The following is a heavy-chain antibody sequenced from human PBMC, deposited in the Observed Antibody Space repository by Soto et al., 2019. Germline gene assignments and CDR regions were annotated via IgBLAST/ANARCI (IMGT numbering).Heavy chain of an antibody. J-gene: IGHJ4*02. D-gene: IGHD4-4*01. V-gene: IGHV4-34*01. CDR2: INPSGSI. Sequence: VQLQQWGAGLLKPSETLSLTCAVYGGSFSGYHWSWFRQPPGKGLEWIGEINPSGSINDNPSLKGRVTISVDTSKNQFSLNLSSVTAADTAVYYCATFVGATTVTRGSPRDYWGQGTLVTVSS. CDR1: GGSFSGYH. CDR3: ATFVGATTVTRGSPRDY.